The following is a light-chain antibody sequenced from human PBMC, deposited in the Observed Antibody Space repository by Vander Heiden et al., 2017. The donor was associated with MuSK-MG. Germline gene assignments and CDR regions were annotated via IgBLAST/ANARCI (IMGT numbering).Light chain of an antibody. CDR3: MIWHSSAWV. CDR2: YKSDSDK. Sequence: QAVLPQPSSLSASPGASARLTCTLRSGLNVGTYNIYWYQQKPGSPPRFLLRYKSDSDKQRGSGVPSRFSGFKDASASAVILLIAGRQAEDEDDYYCMIWHSSAWVFGGGTKLTVL. V-gene: IGLV5-45*03. CDR1: SGLNVGTYN. J-gene: IGLJ3*02.